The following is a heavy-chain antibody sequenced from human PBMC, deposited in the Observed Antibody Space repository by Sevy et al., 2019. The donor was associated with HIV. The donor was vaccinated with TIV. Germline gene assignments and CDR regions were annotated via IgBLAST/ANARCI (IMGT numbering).Heavy chain of an antibody. Sequence: ASVKVSCKASGGTFSSYAISWVRQAPGQGLEWTGGIIPIFGTANYAQKFQGRVTITADESTSTAYMELSSLRSEDTAVYYCARERIVGATIHYYYGMDVWGQGTTVTVSS. J-gene: IGHJ6*02. CDR3: ARERIVGATIHYYYGMDV. V-gene: IGHV1-69*13. CDR1: GGTFSSYA. CDR2: IIPIFGTA. D-gene: IGHD1-26*01.